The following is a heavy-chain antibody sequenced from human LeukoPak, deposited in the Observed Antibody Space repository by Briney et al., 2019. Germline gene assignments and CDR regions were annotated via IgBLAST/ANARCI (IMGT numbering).Heavy chain of an antibody. J-gene: IGHJ5*02. CDR1: GGSFSGYY. Sequence: PSETLSLTCAVYGGSFSGYYWSWIRQPPGKGLEWIGEINHSGSTNYNPSLKSRVTISVDTSKNQFSLKLSSVTAADTAVYYCARKMVYAMKINWFDPWGQGTLVTVSS. CDR3: ARKMVYAMKINWFDP. V-gene: IGHV4-34*01. D-gene: IGHD2-8*01. CDR2: INHSGST.